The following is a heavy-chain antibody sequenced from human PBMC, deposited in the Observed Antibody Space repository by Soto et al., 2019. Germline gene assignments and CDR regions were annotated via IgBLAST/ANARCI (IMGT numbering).Heavy chain of an antibody. CDR2: IIPIFGTA. J-gene: IGHJ4*02. CDR3: AVWEAGKGMYYFDY. D-gene: IGHD6-19*01. CDR1: GGTFSSYA. V-gene: IGHV1-69*01. Sequence: QVQLVQSGAEVKKPGSSVKVSCKASGGTFSSYAISWVRQAPGQGLEWMGGIIPIFGTANYAQKFQGRVTITADESTSKAYMELSSLRSEDTAVYYCAVWEAGKGMYYFDYWGQGTLVTVSS.